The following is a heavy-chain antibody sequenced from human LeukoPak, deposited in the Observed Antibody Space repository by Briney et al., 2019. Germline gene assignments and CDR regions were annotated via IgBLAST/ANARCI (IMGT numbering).Heavy chain of an antibody. CDR1: GFTFSSYS. V-gene: IGHV3-21*01. D-gene: IGHD3-3*01. CDR3: ARALRFLEWLVAYDAFDI. J-gene: IGHJ3*02. Sequence: GRSLRLSCAASGFTFSSYSMNWVRQAPGKGLEWVSSISSSSSYIYYADSVKGRFTISRDNAKNSLYLQMNSLRAEDTAVYYCARALRFLEWLVAYDAFDIWGQGTMVTVSS. CDR2: ISSSSSYI.